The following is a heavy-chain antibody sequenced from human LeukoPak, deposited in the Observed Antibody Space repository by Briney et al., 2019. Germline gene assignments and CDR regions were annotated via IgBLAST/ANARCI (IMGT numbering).Heavy chain of an antibody. Sequence: KGVRCVSSISWRGDRLRYADAEKGRFTISRDNAKNSLFLQMNSLRVEDAALYYCAKDLGGSATTVWGQGTLVTVSS. D-gene: IGHD2-2*01. J-gene: IGHJ4*02. CDR3: AKDLGGSATTV. CDR2: ISWRGDRL. V-gene: IGHV3-9*01.